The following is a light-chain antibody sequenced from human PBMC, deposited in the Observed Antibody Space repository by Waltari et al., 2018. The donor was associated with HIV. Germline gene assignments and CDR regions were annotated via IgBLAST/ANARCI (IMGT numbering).Light chain of an antibody. CDR1: NIGSNS. V-gene: IGLV3-21*04. Sequence: SYVLTQPPSVSVAPGKTARITCGGNNIGSNSVPRYQQKPGQAPVLVIYDDSDRPPGIPERFSGSKSGNTATLTISRVEAGDEADYYCQVWDSSSDHWVFGGGTKLTVL. CDR3: QVWDSSSDHWV. CDR2: DDS. J-gene: IGLJ3*02.